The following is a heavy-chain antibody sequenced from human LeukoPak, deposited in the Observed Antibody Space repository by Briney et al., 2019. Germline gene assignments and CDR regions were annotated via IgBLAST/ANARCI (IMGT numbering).Heavy chain of an antibody. CDR1: GASISSSGYY. D-gene: IGHD2-15*01. V-gene: IGHV4-39*07. CDR2: LYYSGST. CDR3: AREVPGYCSGGSCTNGDYFDY. J-gene: IGHJ4*02. Sequence: SETLSLTCTVSGASISSSGYYWGWIRQPPGKGLEWIGSLYYSGSTYYNPSLKSRVTISVDTSKNQFSLKLSSVTAADTAVYYCAREVPGYCSGGSCTNGDYFDYWGQGTLVTVSS.